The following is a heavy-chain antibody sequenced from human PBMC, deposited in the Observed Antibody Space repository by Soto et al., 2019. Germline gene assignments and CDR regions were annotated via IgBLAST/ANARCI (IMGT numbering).Heavy chain of an antibody. V-gene: IGHV4-39*01. Sequence: QLQLQESGPGLVKPSETLSLTCTVSGGSISSSSYYWGWIRQPPGKGLEWIGSIYYSGSTYYNPSLKSRVTRSVDTSKNQFSLKLSSVTAADTAVYYCARTGYSSGWTKYYFDYWGQGTLVTVSS. D-gene: IGHD6-19*01. CDR3: ARTGYSSGWTKYYFDY. J-gene: IGHJ4*02. CDR2: IYYSGST. CDR1: GGSISSSSYY.